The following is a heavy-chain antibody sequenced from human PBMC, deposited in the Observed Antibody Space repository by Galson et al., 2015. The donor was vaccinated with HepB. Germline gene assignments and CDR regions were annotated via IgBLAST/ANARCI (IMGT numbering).Heavy chain of an antibody. CDR2: ISYDGSNK. CDR3: AKGDVLLWFGEPLRAAGMDV. Sequence: SLRLSCAASGFTFSSYGMHWVRQAPGKGLEWVAVISYDGSNKYYADSVKGRFTISRDNSKNTLYLQMNSLRAEDTAVYYCAKGDVLLWFGEPLRAAGMDVWGQGTTVTVSS. V-gene: IGHV3-30*18. J-gene: IGHJ6*02. CDR1: GFTFSSYG. D-gene: IGHD3-10*01.